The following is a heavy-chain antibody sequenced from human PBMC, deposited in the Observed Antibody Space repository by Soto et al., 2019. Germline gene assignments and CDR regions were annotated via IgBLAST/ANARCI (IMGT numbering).Heavy chain of an antibody. CDR1: GVSISGHY. Sequence: TETLSHSCAVYGVSISGHYWSWIRQPPGKGLEWIGYIYYSGSTNYNPSLKSRVTISVDTSKNQFSLKLSSVTAADTAVYYCARDLSLDYWGQGTLVTVS. J-gene: IGHJ4*02. CDR2: IYYSGST. V-gene: IGHV4-59*11. CDR3: ARDLSLDY. D-gene: IGHD3-16*02.